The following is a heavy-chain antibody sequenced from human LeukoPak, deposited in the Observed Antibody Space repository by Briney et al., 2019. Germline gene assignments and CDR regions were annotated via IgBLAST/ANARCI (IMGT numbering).Heavy chain of an antibody. CDR1: GGSISSSSYY. J-gene: IGHJ4*02. D-gene: IGHD5-18*01. CDR3: ARQARIQLWLRLNYFDY. CDR2: IYYSGST. V-gene: IGHV4-39*01. Sequence: SETPSLTCTVSGGSISSSSYYWGWIRQPPGKGLEWIGSIYYSGSTYYNPSLKSRVTISVDTSKDQFSLKLSSVTAADTAVYYCARQARIQLWLRLNYFDYWGQGTLVTVSS.